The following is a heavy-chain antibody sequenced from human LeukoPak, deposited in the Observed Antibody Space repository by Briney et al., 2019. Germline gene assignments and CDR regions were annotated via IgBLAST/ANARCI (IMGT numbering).Heavy chain of an antibody. D-gene: IGHD6-13*01. V-gene: IGHV3-7*05. Sequence: GGSLRLSCAASGFIFSSYWMSWVRQAPGKGLEWVANIKQDGSEKHYVDSVKGRFTISRDNAKNSLYLQMNSLRAEDTAVYYCAREAAAAHPDYWGQGTLVVVSA. J-gene: IGHJ4*02. CDR3: AREAAAAHPDY. CDR1: GFIFSSYW. CDR2: IKQDGSEK.